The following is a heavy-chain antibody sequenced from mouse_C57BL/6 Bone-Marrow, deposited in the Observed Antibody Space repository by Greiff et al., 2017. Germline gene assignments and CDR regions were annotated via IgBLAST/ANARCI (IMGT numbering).Heavy chain of an antibody. V-gene: IGHV1-81*01. CDR1: GYTFTSYG. CDR2: IYPRSGNT. J-gene: IGHJ4*01. CDR3: ARYHGSSYYAMDY. D-gene: IGHD1-1*01. Sequence: QVQLKESGAELARPGASVKLSCKASGYTFTSYGISWVKQRTGQGLEWIGEIYPRSGNTYYNEKFKGKATLTADKSSSTAYMELRSLTSEDSAVYFCARYHGSSYYAMDYWGQGTSVTVSS.